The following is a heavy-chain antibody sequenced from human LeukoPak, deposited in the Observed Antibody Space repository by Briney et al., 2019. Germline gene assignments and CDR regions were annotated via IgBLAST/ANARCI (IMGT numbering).Heavy chain of an antibody. CDR2: IYYSGST. CDR3: AGEDYFDSSGYASWRFDI. D-gene: IGHD3-22*01. Sequence: PSETLSLTCTVSGGFISNYYWNWIRQPPGKGLEWIGYIYYSGSTNYNPSLKSRVTISVDTSKNQFSLKLSSVTAADTAVYYCAGEDYFDSSGYASWRFDIWGQGTMVTVSS. J-gene: IGHJ3*02. V-gene: IGHV4-59*01. CDR1: GGFISNYY.